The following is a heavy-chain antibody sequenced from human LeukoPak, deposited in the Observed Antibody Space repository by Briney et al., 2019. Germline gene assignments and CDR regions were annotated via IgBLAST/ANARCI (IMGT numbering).Heavy chain of an antibody. D-gene: IGHD1-26*01. Sequence: GGSLRLSCVASGFTVSSNYMSRVRQAPGKGLEWVSFISISGTYITYADSVKGRFTISRDNAKNSLYLQMNSLRAEDTAVYYCARDLSATARAYDYWGQGTLVTVSS. J-gene: IGHJ4*02. CDR1: GFTVSSNY. V-gene: IGHV3-21*01. CDR2: ISISGTYI. CDR3: ARDLSATARAYDY.